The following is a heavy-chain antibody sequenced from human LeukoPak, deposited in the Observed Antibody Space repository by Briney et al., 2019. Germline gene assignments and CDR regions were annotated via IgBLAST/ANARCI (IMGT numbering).Heavy chain of an antibody. CDR2: IDPNSGGT. CDR1: GYTFTGCY. D-gene: IGHD3-3*01. Sequence: ASVKVSCKASGYTFTGCYIHWIRQAPGQGLEWMGWIDPNSGGTNYAPKFQGRVTMTRDTSISTAYMALSRLRSNDTAMYFCARGSDFWSGKPLYFFDHWGQGTLVPVSS. CDR3: ARGSDFWSGKPLYFFDH. J-gene: IGHJ4*02. V-gene: IGHV1-2*02.